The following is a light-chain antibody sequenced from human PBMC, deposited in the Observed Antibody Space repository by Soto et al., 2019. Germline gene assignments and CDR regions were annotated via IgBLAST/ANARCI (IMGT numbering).Light chain of an antibody. J-gene: IGKJ1*01. CDR2: ADS. CDR1: QSVSGY. Sequence: EIVLTQSPATLSLSPGETATLSCRASQSVSGYIGWYQQKPGQAPRLLIYADSNRATGIPARFSGSGSGTDFTLTISSLQSEDFATYDCQHYNSYSEAFGQGTKGDIK. V-gene: IGKV3D-15*01. CDR3: QHYNSYSEA.